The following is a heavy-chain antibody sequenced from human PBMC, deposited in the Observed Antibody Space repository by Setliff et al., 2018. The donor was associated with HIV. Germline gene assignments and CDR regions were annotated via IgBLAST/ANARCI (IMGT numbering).Heavy chain of an antibody. V-gene: IGHV4-59*08. CDR3: AGRAVAAYFDY. Sequence: PSETLSLTCTISGASISSYFWSWIRQTPGRGLEWIGSTHDTGTTNYNPSLESRVTMSVDTSKTQLSLTVNSVTAADTAVYYCAGRAVAAYFDYWGQGTLVTVSS. CDR2: THDTGTT. CDR1: GASISSYF. J-gene: IGHJ4*02. D-gene: IGHD6-19*01.